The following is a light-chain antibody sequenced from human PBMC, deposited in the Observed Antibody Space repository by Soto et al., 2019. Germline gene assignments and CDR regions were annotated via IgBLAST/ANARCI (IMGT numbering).Light chain of an antibody. J-gene: IGKJ3*01. CDR1: QSVGSN. CDR3: HQYNNWPPFFT. V-gene: IGKV3-15*01. Sequence: EIVMTQSPATLSASPGERATLSCRASQSVGSNFAWYQQKRGQAPRLLIYDASTRATGIPARFSGSGYGTEFTLTISGLQSEDFAVYFCHQYNNWPPFFTFGPGTKLEIK. CDR2: DAS.